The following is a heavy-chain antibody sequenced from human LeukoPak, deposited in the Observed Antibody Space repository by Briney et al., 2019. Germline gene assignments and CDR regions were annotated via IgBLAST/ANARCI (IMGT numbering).Heavy chain of an antibody. CDR3: ARGSGGQQLGPRDWFDP. CDR2: IYPGDSDT. CDR1: GYSFTSYW. J-gene: IGHJ5*02. V-gene: IGHV5-51*01. Sequence: GESLKISCKCSGYSFTSYWIGWVRQMPGKGLEWMGIIYPGDSDTRYSPSFQGQVTISADKSISTAYLQWSSLKASDTAMYYCARGSGGQQLGPRDWFDPWGQGTLVTVSS. D-gene: IGHD6-13*01.